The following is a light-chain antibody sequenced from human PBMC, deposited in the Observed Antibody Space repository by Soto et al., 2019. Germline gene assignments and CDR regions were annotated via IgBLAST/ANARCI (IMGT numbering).Light chain of an antibody. J-gene: IGKJ1*01. CDR1: QSVSSN. CDR2: GAS. V-gene: IGKV3-15*01. CDR3: QQYADWPKT. Sequence: EIVMTQSPATLAVSPGERSTLSCGASQSVSSNLAWYQQKPGQAPRLLIYGASSRATGIPARFSGSGSGTEFTLTISSLQSEDFAVYFCQQYADWPKTFGQGTKVDI.